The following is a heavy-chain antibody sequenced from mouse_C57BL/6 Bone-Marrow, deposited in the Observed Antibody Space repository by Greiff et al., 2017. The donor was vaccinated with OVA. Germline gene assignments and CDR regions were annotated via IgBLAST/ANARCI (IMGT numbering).Heavy chain of an antibody. D-gene: IGHD1-1*01. V-gene: IGHV5-4*01. CDR3: ARDRTTVPPYWYFDV. CDR1: GFTFSSYA. CDR2: ISAGGSYT. Sequence: EVMLVESGGGLVKPGGSLKLSCAASGFTFSSYAMSWVRQTPEKRLEWVATISAGGSYTYYTDNVKGRFTISRDNAKNNLYLQMSHLKSEDTAMYYCARDRTTVPPYWYFDVWGTGTTVTVSS. J-gene: IGHJ1*03.